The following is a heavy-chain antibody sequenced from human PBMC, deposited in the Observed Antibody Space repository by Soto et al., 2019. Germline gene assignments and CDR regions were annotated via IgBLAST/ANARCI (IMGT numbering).Heavy chain of an antibody. CDR1: GFTFSSCS. CDR3: ARVGVGALYYFDY. Sequence: GGSLRLSCAAPGFTFSSCSMNWVRQAPGKGLEWVSSISSSSSYIYYADSVKGRFTISRDNAKNSLYLQMNSLRAEDTAVYYCARVGVGALYYFDYWGQGTLVTVSS. CDR2: ISSSSSYI. D-gene: IGHD1-26*01. V-gene: IGHV3-21*01. J-gene: IGHJ4*02.